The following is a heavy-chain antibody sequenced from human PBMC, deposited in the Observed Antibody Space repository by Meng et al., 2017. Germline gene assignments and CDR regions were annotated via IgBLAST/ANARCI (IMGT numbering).Heavy chain of an antibody. CDR2: IYHSGST. Sequence: LQESGPGLVKPSGHLSLSCAVSGGSISSSNWWSWVRQPPGKGPEWIGEIYHSGSTNYNPSLKSRVTISVDKSKNQFSLKLSSVTAADTAVYYCARDRGAVAGTNFDYWGQGTLVTVSS. J-gene: IGHJ4*02. D-gene: IGHD6-19*01. CDR1: GGSISSSNW. V-gene: IGHV4-4*02. CDR3: ARDRGAVAGTNFDY.